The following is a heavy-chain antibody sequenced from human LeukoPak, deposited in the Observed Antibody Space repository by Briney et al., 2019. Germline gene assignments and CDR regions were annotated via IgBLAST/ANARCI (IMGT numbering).Heavy chain of an antibody. D-gene: IGHD3-3*01. CDR1: GYTFTSYY. J-gene: IGHJ5*01. CDR3: ARSSVTIFGPGQLNWFDS. Sequence: ASVKVSCKASGYTFTSYYMHWVRQAPGQGLEWMGIINPSGGSTSYAQKFQGRVTMTRDTSTSTVYMELSSLRSEDTAVYYCARSSVTIFGPGQLNWFDSWGQGILVTVSS. CDR2: INPSGGST. V-gene: IGHV1-46*01.